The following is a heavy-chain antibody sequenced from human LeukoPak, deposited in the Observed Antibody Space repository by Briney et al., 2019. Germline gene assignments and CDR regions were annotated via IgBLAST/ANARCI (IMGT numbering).Heavy chain of an antibody. D-gene: IGHD5-24*01. Sequence: GGSLRLSCAASGFTFSDYYMSWIRQAPGKGLEWVSVIYSGGSTYYADSVKGRFTISRDNSKNTLYLQMNSLRAEDTAVYYCATAEMATNDQYYFDYWGQGTLVTVSS. CDR2: IYSGGST. J-gene: IGHJ4*02. V-gene: IGHV3-53*01. CDR1: GFTFSDYY. CDR3: ATAEMATNDQYYFDY.